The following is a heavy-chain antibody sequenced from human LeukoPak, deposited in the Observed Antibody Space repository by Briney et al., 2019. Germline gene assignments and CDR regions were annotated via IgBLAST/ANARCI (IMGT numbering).Heavy chain of an antibody. CDR3: AKSVVPIFGVVIQYYFDY. CDR2: ISGSGGST. J-gene: IGHJ4*02. D-gene: IGHD3-3*01. V-gene: IGHV3-23*01. CDR1: GFTFSSYA. Sequence: GGSLRLSCAASGFTFSSYAMSWVRQAPGKGLEWVSAISGSGGSTYYADSVKGRFTISRDNSKNTLYLQMNSLRAEDTAVYYCAKSVVPIFGVVIQYYFDYWGQGTLVTVSS.